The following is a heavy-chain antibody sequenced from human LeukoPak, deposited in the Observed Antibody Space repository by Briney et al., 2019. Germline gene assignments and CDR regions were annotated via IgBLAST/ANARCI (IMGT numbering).Heavy chain of an antibody. CDR2: IIPIFGTA. V-gene: IGHV1-69*01. Sequence: GSSVKVSCKASGGTFSSYAISWVRQAPGQGLEWMGGIIPIFGTANYAQKFQGRVTITADESTSTAYMELSSLRSEDTAVYYCARAPKDLDSSSWYPRYYYYGMDVWGQGTTVTVSS. CDR1: GGTFSSYA. CDR3: ARAPKDLDSSSWYPRYYYYGMDV. J-gene: IGHJ6*02. D-gene: IGHD6-13*01.